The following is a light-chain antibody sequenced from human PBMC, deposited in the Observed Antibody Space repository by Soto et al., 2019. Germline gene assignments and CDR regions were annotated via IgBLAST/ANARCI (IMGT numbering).Light chain of an antibody. V-gene: IGKV1-9*01. CDR3: QQLSTYPRT. CDR2: AAS. Sequence: IQVTQSPSSLSASVGDRVTITCRASRGISSYLAWYQQKPGKAPKLLIYAASTLQSGVPSRFSGSGSGTDFTLTISSLQPEDFATYYCQQLSTYPRTFGQGTKLDIK. CDR1: RGISSY. J-gene: IGKJ2*01.